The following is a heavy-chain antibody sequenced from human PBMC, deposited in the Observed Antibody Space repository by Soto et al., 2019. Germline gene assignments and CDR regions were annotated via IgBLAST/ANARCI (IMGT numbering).Heavy chain of an antibody. J-gene: IGHJ4*02. Sequence: GGSLRLSCAASGFTFSMYWMHWVRQVPGKGPEWVSRINDDGISTNYADSVKGRFTISRVNAENTLYLQMNALRVEDTAVYYCTRGPRSTSTGTGAFWGQGTLVTVSS. V-gene: IGHV3-74*01. CDR2: INDDGIST. D-gene: IGHD1-1*01. CDR1: GFTFSMYW. CDR3: TRGPRSTSTGTGAF.